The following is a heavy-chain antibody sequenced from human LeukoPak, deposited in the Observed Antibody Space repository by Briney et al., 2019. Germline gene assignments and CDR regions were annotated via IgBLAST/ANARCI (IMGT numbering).Heavy chain of an antibody. Sequence: GGSLRLSCAASGFTFSSYSMTWVRQAPGKGLEWVSYISSGGSTINYADSVKGRFTISRDNAKNSLYLQMNSLRAEDTAVYYCARDPAGAGIYYNYWGQGTLVTVSS. D-gene: IGHD3-10*01. CDR2: ISSGGSTI. J-gene: IGHJ4*02. CDR3: ARDPAGAGIYYNY. CDR1: GFTFSSYS. V-gene: IGHV3-48*01.